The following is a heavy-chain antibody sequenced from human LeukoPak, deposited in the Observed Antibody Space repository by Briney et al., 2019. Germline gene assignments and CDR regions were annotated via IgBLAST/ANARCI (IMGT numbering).Heavy chain of an antibody. CDR2: ISSSSSYI. CDR1: GFTFSSYS. V-gene: IGHV3-21*01. Sequence: GGSLRLSCAASGFTFSSYSMNWVRQAPGKGLEWVSSISSSSSYIYYADSVKGRFTISRDNAKNSLYLQMNSLRAEDTAVYYCARDTLLTDSGSYLPFDYWGQGTLVTVSS. CDR3: ARDTLLTDSGSYLPFDY. D-gene: IGHD1-26*01. J-gene: IGHJ4*02.